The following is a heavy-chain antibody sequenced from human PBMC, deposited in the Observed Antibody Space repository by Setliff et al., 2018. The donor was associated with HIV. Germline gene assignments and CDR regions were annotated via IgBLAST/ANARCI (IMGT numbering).Heavy chain of an antibody. J-gene: IGHJ4*02. V-gene: IGHV1-2*02. D-gene: IGHD3-3*01. Sequence: ASVKVSCKASGYTFTSHYIHWVRRAPGQGLEWMGWINVNNDATNYAQKFQGRVSMTRDTSISTAYMELRSLTSDDTAVYYCARNIDMHYDFWSAYDYWGQGALVTVSS. CDR1: GYTFTSHY. CDR2: INVNNDAT. CDR3: ARNIDMHYDFWSAYDY.